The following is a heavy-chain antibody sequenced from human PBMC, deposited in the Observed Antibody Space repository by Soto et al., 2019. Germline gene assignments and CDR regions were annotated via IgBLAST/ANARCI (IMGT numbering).Heavy chain of an antibody. CDR1: GYSFTSYW. J-gene: IGHJ5*02. D-gene: IGHD4-17*01. Sequence: GESLKISCKGSGYSFTSYWIGWVRQMPGKGLEWMGTIYPGDSDTRYSPSFQGQVTISADKSISTAYLQWSSLKASDTAKYYCARLPRGLTTVTTSGFDPWGQGTLVTVSS. V-gene: IGHV5-51*01. CDR2: IYPGDSDT. CDR3: ARLPRGLTTVTTSGFDP.